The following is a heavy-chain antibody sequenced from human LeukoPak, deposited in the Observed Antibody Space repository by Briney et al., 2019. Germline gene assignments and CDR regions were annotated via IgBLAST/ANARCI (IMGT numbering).Heavy chain of an antibody. Sequence: SQTLSLTCTVSGGSISSGGYYWSWIRQHPGEGLEWIGYIYYSGSTYYNPSLKSRVTISVDTSKNQFSLKLSSVTAADTAVYYCARDAADGDYFDYWGQGTLVTVSS. CDR3: ARDAADGDYFDY. CDR2: IYYSGST. CDR1: GGSISSGGYY. D-gene: IGHD3-16*01. V-gene: IGHV4-31*03. J-gene: IGHJ4*02.